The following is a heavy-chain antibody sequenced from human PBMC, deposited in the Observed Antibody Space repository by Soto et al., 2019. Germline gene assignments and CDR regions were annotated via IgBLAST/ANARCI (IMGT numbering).Heavy chain of an antibody. CDR2: ISSSSSTI. J-gene: IGHJ4*02. CDR1: GFTFSSYS. CDR3: ARDSGPYYYDSSGYYVDY. D-gene: IGHD3-22*01. V-gene: IGHV3-48*02. Sequence: GGSLRLSYAASGFTFSSYSMNWVRQAPGKGLEWVSYISSSSSTIYYADSVKGRFTISRENAKNSLYLQMNSLRDEDTTVYYCARDSGPYYYDSSGYYVDYWGQGTLVTVSS.